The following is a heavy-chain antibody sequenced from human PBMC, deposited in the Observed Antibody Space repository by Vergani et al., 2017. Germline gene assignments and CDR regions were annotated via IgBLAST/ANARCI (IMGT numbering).Heavy chain of an antibody. J-gene: IGHJ6*02. Sequence: QVHLVQSGAEVKKPGASVKVSCQTSGYTFSAYYIHWVRQAPGQGLEWMGWVNPNSGDTNYAQKFQGRVTMTRDIAINTTYMELSRLTSDDTAVYYCARGPNSSSRQLYYYYGMDVWGQGTTVTVSS. CDR1: GYTFSAYY. CDR2: VNPNSGDT. V-gene: IGHV1-2*02. CDR3: ARGPNSSSRQLYYYYGMDV. D-gene: IGHD6-13*01.